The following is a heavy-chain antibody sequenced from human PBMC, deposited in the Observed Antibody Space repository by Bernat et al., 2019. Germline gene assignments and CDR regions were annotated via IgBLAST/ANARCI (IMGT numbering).Heavy chain of an antibody. D-gene: IGHD3-3*01. CDR1: DFTFGDYA. J-gene: IGHJ6*02. CDR3: ARRITTFGVVNRADV. CDR2: IRSDSYAATT. V-gene: IGHV3-49*03. Sequence: VESGGGLVQAGRSLRLSCTASDFTFGDYAMGWFRQAPAKGLAWVGFIRSDSYAATTEYAASVRGRFSISKDESRTISHLQMDGLKTEDTAVYYCARRITTFGVVNRADVWGQGITVTVSS.